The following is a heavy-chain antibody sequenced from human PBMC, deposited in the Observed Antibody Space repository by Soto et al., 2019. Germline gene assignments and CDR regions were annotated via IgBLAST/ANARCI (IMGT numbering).Heavy chain of an antibody. Sequence: EVQLLESGGGLVQPGGSLRLSCAASGFTFSSYAMSWVRQAPGKGLEWVSAISGSGGSTYYADSVKGRFTISRDNSRNTLYLQVSSLRAADTAVYYCAKDLGGNLLRWLDPWGQGSLVTVSS. D-gene: IGHD3-16*01. J-gene: IGHJ5*02. CDR2: ISGSGGST. V-gene: IGHV3-23*01. CDR1: GFTFSSYA. CDR3: AKDLGGNLLRWLDP.